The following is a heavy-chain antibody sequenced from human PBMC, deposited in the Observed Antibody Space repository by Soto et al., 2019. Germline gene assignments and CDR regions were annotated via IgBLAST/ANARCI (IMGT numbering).Heavy chain of an antibody. CDR2: IYPGDSDT. Sequence: GESLKISCKGSGYSFTSYWIGWVRQMPGKGLEWMGIIYPGDSDTRYSPSFQGQVTISADKSISTAYLQWSSLKASDTAMYYCARQFGSGSYYNYGDAFDIWGQGTMVTVSS. J-gene: IGHJ3*02. CDR3: ARQFGSGSYYNYGDAFDI. D-gene: IGHD3-10*01. V-gene: IGHV5-51*01. CDR1: GYSFTSYW.